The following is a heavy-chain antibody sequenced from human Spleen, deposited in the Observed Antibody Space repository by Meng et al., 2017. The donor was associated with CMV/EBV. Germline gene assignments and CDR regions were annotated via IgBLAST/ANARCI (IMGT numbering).Heavy chain of an antibody. D-gene: IGHD3-22*01. Sequence: SETLSLTCAVYGGSFSGYYLSWIRQSPGKGLEWIGEINNSGSTNYIPSLRSRVTISLDTSNKQVSLRPTSVTAADTAVYYCARESLHSGGYYAFDYWGQGALVTSPQ. J-gene: IGHJ4*02. CDR2: INNSGST. V-gene: IGHV4-34*01. CDR1: GGSFSGYY. CDR3: ARESLHSGGYYAFDY.